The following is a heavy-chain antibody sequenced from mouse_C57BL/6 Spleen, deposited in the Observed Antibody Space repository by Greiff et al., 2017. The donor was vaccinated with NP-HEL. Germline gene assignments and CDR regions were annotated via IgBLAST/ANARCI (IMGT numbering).Heavy chain of an antibody. CDR1: GFTFSDYG. J-gene: IGHJ3*01. CDR3: AKGIYDGYYPAWFAY. D-gene: IGHD2-3*01. CDR2: ISSGSSTI. V-gene: IGHV5-17*01. Sequence: EVQVVESGGGLVKPGGSLKLSCAASGFTFSDYGMHWVRQAPEKGLEWVAYISSGSSTIYYADTVKGRFTISRDNAKNTLFLQMTSLRSEDTAMYYCAKGIYDGYYPAWFAYWGQGTLVTVSA.